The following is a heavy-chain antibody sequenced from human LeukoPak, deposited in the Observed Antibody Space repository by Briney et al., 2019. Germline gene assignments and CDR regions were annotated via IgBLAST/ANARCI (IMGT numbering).Heavy chain of an antibody. CDR1: GYTFTGYY. J-gene: IGHJ6*02. CDR3: ARSFIWEQWLVNYYYYGMDV. Sequence: ASVKVSCKASGYTFTGYYMHWVRQAPGQGLEWMGRINPNSGGTNYAQKFQGRVTMTRDTSISTAYMELSRLRSDDTAVYYCARSFIWEQWLVNYYYYGMDVWGQGTTVTVSS. D-gene: IGHD6-19*01. V-gene: IGHV1-2*06. CDR2: INPNSGGT.